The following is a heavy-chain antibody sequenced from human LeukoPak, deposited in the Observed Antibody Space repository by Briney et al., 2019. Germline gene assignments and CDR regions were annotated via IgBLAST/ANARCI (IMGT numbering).Heavy chain of an antibody. CDR2: ISSYGGST. J-gene: IGHJ4*02. D-gene: IGHD3-10*01. V-gene: IGHV3-64D*06. Sequence: GGSLRLSCSVSGFTFSSYAMHWVRQAPGKGLEYLSSISSYGGSTYYADSVMGRFTISRDNSKNTLYLQMSSLRGEDTAVYYCVKDPTGRGVVWGQGTLVTVSS. CDR3: VKDPTGRGVV. CDR1: GFTFSSYA.